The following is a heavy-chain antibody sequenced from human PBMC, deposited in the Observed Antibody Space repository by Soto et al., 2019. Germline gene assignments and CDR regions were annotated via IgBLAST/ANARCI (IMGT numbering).Heavy chain of an antibody. V-gene: IGHV4-34*01. CDR3: ASTYSGSPKYFDY. J-gene: IGHJ4*02. CDR2: INHVGGT. Sequence: SETLPLTCAVYGGFLSESYWTWIRQPPGKGLEWIGEINHVGGTNYNPSLKSRVTISVDTSKNQFSLKLSSVTAADTAVYYCASTYSGSPKYFDYWGQGTLGTVS. D-gene: IGHD1-26*01. CDR1: GGFLSESY.